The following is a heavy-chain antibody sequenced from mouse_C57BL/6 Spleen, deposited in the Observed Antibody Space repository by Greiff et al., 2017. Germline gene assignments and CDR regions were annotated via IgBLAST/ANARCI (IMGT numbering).Heavy chain of an antibody. V-gene: IGHV1-15*01. CDR2: IDPETGGT. Sequence: VQLQQSGAELVRPGASVTLSCKASGYTFTDYEMHWVKQTPVHGLEWIGAIDPETGGTAYNQKFKGKAILTADKSSSTAYMELRSLTSEDSAVYYCTRFLYGYDGGFAYWGQGTLVTVSA. J-gene: IGHJ3*01. CDR1: GYTFTDYE. D-gene: IGHD2-2*01. CDR3: TRFLYGYDGGFAY.